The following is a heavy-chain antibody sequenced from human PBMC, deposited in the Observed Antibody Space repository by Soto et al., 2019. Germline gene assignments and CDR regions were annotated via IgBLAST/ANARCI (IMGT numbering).Heavy chain of an antibody. CDR2: INGDGSST. CDR3: ASLVATNPHDFDY. J-gene: IGHJ4*02. Sequence: EVQLVESGGGLVQPGGSLRLSCAASGFTFSSYWMHWVRQAPGKGLVWVSRINGDGSSTRYADSVKGRFTISRDNAKNTLYLQMNSLRAEDTAVYYCASLVATNPHDFDYWGQGTLVTVSS. D-gene: IGHD5-12*01. CDR1: GFTFSSYW. V-gene: IGHV3-74*01.